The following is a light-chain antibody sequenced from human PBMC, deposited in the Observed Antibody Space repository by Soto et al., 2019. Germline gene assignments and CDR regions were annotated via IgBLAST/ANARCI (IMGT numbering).Light chain of an antibody. V-gene: IGKV1-39*01. CDR1: QSIRSY. CDR3: QKSYSTPPWT. CDR2: DAS. J-gene: IGKJ1*01. Sequence: DIQLTQSPSSLSASVGDKVTITCRASQSIRSYLNWVQQKPGKAPKLLIYDASSLQTGVPSRFSGSGSGTDFSLTISSLQPEDFATYYCQKSYSTPPWTFGQGTKV.